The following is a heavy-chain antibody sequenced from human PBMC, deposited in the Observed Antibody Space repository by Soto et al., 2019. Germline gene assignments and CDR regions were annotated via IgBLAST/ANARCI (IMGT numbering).Heavy chain of an antibody. V-gene: IGHV4-39*01. Sequence: SETLSLTCTVSGGSISSSSYYWGWIRQPPGKGLEWIGSIYYSGSTYYNPSLKSRVTISVDTSKNQFSLKLSSVTAADTAVYYCARHAVVVVAATPSSWLDPWGQGTLVTVSS. CDR2: IYYSGST. J-gene: IGHJ5*02. CDR3: ARHAVVVVAATPSSWLDP. D-gene: IGHD2-15*01. CDR1: GGSISSSSYY.